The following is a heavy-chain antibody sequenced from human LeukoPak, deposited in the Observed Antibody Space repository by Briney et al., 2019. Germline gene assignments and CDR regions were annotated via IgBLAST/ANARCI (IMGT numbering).Heavy chain of an antibody. Sequence: SETLSLTCTVSGGSISSGSYYWSWIRQPPGKGLEWIGYIYYSGSTNYNPSLKSRVTISVDTSKNQFSLKLSSVTAADTAVYYCARRTVVVIIDDAFDIWGQGTMVTVSS. CDR2: IYYSGST. J-gene: IGHJ3*02. D-gene: IGHD3-22*01. V-gene: IGHV4-61*01. CDR3: ARRTVVVIIDDAFDI. CDR1: GGSISSGSYY.